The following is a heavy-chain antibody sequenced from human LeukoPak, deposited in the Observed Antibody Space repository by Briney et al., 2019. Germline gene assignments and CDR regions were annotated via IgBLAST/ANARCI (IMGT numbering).Heavy chain of an antibody. J-gene: IGHJ3*02. CDR2: IYYSGST. D-gene: IGHD1-14*01. Sequence: SETLSLTCTVSGGSISSYYWSWIRQPPGKGLEWIGYIYYSGSTNYNPSLKSRVTISVDTSKNQFSPKLSSVTAADTAVYYCARRTSNRRSGAFDIWGQGTMVTVSS. V-gene: IGHV4-59*01. CDR1: GGSISSYY. CDR3: ARRTSNRRSGAFDI.